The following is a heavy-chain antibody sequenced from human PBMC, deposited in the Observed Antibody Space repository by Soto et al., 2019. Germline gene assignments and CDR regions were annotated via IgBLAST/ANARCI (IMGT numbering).Heavy chain of an antibody. V-gene: IGHV3-21*01. D-gene: IGHD5-12*01. CDR2: ISSSSSSI. CDR3: AKDNGYDAATLDY. Sequence: PGGSLRLSCAASGFTFSSYGMHWVRQAPGKGLEWVSSISSSSSSIYYADSVRGRFTISRDNAKNSLYLQMNSLRAEDTAMYYCAKDNGYDAATLDYWGQGTLVTVST. J-gene: IGHJ4*02. CDR1: GFTFSSYG.